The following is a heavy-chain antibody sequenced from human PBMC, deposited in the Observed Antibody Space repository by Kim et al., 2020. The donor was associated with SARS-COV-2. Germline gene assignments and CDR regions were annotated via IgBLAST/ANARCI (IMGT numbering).Heavy chain of an antibody. J-gene: IGHJ6*02. Sequence: RFTISRDNSKNTLYLQMNSLRAEDTAVYYCAKGDGDSYGYWVFFYYGMDVWGQGTTVTVSS. CDR3: AKGDGDSYGYWVFFYYGMDV. V-gene: IGHV3-30*02. D-gene: IGHD5-18*01.